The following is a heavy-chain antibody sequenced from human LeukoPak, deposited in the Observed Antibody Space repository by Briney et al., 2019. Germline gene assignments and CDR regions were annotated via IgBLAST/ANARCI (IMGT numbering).Heavy chain of an antibody. D-gene: IGHD2-21*02. CDR1: GGTFSSYT. V-gene: IGHV1-69*13. Sequence: ASVKVSCKASGGTFSSYTITWVRQAAGQGLEWMGGIIPIFGTANYAQKFQGRVTITADESTSTAYMELSSLRSEDTAVYYCARVNCGGDCYSDRGAFDIWGQGTMVTVSS. J-gene: IGHJ3*02. CDR3: ARVNCGGDCYSDRGAFDI. CDR2: IIPIFGTA.